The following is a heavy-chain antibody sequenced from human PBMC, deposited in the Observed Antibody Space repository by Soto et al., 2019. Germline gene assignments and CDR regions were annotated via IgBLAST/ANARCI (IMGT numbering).Heavy chain of an antibody. D-gene: IGHD5-12*01. J-gene: IGHJ4*02. CDR3: HGYGY. Sequence: EVQVVESGGGLIQPGGSLRLSCEVSGFSVTANYMSWVRQAPGKGLEWVSVIYSGGSTYYIDSVKGRFSISRDISKNTLYLQMTRLRAEDTAVYYCHGYGYWGQGTLVTVSS. CDR1: GFSVTANY. V-gene: IGHV3-53*01. CDR2: IYSGGST.